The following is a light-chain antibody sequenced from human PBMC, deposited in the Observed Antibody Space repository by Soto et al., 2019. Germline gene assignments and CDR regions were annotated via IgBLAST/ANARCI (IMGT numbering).Light chain of an antibody. Sequence: SYELTQPPSVSVAPGKTARITCGGNKIGTKSVHWYQQKPGQAPVLVIYYDSDRPSGIPERFSGSNSGNTATLSISRVEAGDEADYYCQLWDSDRDHPYVVFGGGTKVTVL. CDR2: YDS. CDR3: QLWDSDRDHPYVV. CDR1: KIGTKS. V-gene: IGLV3-21*04. J-gene: IGLJ2*01.